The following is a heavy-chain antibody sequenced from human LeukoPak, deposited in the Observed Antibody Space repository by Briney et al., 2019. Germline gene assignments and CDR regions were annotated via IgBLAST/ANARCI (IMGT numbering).Heavy chain of an antibody. J-gene: IGHJ6*03. CDR1: GYSFSGYW. CDR3: ARHSAPRYCSNGVCYSYYFMDV. Sequence: GESLKISCKGSGYSFSGYWIGWVRQMPGKGLEWMGIIYPGDSDTRYNPSFQGQVTISADKSISTAYLQWSSLKASDTAMYFCARHSAPRYCSNGVCYSYYFMDVWGKGTTVTVSS. V-gene: IGHV5-51*01. D-gene: IGHD2-8*01. CDR2: IYPGDSDT.